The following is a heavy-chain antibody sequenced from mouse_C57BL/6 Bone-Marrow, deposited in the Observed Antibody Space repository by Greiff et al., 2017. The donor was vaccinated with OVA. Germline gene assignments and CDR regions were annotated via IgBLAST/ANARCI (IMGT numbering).Heavy chain of an antibody. CDR3: ARQRDYDYGYAMDY. D-gene: IGHD2-4*01. J-gene: IGHJ4*01. Sequence: EVKLVESGGGLVQPGGSLKLSCAASGFTFSDYGMAWVRQAPRKGPEWVAFISNLAYSIYYADTVTGRFTISRENAKNTRYLEMSSLRSEDTAMYYCARQRDYDYGYAMDYWGQGTSVTVSS. V-gene: IGHV5-15*01. CDR2: ISNLAYSI. CDR1: GFTFSDYG.